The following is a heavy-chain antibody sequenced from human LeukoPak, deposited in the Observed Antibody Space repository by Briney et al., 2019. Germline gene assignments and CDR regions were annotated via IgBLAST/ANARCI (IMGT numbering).Heavy chain of an antibody. Sequence: SETLSLTCTVSGGSISSYYWSWIRQPPGKGLEWIGYIYYSGSTNYNPSLKSRVTISVDTSKNQFSLKLSSVTAADTAVYYCARNYDSSGYSPGYWGQGTLVTVSS. CDR1: GGSISSYY. V-gene: IGHV4-59*08. CDR2: IYYSGST. D-gene: IGHD3-22*01. J-gene: IGHJ4*02. CDR3: ARNYDSSGYSPGY.